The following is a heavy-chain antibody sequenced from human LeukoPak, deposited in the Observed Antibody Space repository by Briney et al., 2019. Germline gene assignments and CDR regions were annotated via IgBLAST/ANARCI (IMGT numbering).Heavy chain of an antibody. CDR2: IFRGGGT. CDR1: GFAFSSNY. V-gene: IGHV3-66*01. D-gene: IGHD3-10*01. Sequence: GGSLTLSCAASGFAFSSNYMNWARQAPGKGLEWVSVIFRGGGTYYPASVKGRFTISTDNSKNTLSLQMNRLSSEDTAVYYCAREGRKWGSGSLNYFDYWGQGTLVTVSS. J-gene: IGHJ4*02. CDR3: AREGRKWGSGSLNYFDY.